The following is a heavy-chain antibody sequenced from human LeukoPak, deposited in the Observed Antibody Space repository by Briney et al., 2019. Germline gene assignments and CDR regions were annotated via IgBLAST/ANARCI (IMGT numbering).Heavy chain of an antibody. CDR1: GYTFTSYY. CDR2: INPSGGST. Sequence: ASVKVSCKASGYTFTSYYMHWVRQAPGQGLEWMGIINPSGGSTSYAQKFQGRVTMTRDTSTSTVYMELSSLRSEDTAVYYCARDRTKGLAAAGIDYWGQGTLVTVSS. CDR3: ARDRTKGLAAAGIDY. V-gene: IGHV1-46*01. D-gene: IGHD6-13*01. J-gene: IGHJ4*02.